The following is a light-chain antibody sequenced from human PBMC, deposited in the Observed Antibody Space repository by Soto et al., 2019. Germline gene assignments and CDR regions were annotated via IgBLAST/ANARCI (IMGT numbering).Light chain of an antibody. CDR1: SSDVGAYNF. Sequence: QSVLTQPASVSGSPGQSITISCSGTSSDVGAYNFVSWYQVYPGRAPKLIISEVTVRPSGVSHRFSGSKSGNSASLTISGLQAEDEADYYCTSYTTTNTPYVFGSGTKLTVL. J-gene: IGLJ1*01. V-gene: IGLV2-14*01. CDR2: EVT. CDR3: TSYTTTNTPYV.